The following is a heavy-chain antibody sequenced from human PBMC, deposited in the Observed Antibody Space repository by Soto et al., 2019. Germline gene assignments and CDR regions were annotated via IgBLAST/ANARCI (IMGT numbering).Heavy chain of an antibody. J-gene: IGHJ5*02. V-gene: IGHV4-34*01. CDR2: INHSGST. D-gene: IGHD2-2*01. Sequence: SETLSLTCAVYGGSFSGYYWSWIRQPPGKGLKRIGEINHSGSTNYNPSLKSRVTISVDTSKNQFSLKLSSVTAADTAVYYCARGGSVVVVPAAPRDNWFDPWGQGTLVTVS. CDR3: ARGGSVVVVPAAPRDNWFDP. CDR1: GGSFSGYY.